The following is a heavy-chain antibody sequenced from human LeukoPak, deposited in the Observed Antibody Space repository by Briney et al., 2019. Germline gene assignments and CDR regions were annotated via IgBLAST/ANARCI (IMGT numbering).Heavy chain of an antibody. Sequence: PGGSLRLSCAASGFTFSSYAMHWVRQAPGKGLEWVAVISYDGSNKYYADSVKGRFTISRDNSKNTLYLQMNSLRAEDTAVYYCARDLGEDYYYGMDVWGQGTTVTVSS. CDR2: ISYDGSNK. CDR3: ARDLGEDYYYGMDV. V-gene: IGHV3-30*04. D-gene: IGHD3-10*01. J-gene: IGHJ6*02. CDR1: GFTFSSYA.